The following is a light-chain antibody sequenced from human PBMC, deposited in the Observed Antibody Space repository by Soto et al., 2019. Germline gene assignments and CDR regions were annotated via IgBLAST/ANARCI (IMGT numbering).Light chain of an antibody. CDR1: QSISNW. CDR2: KAS. J-gene: IGKJ1*01. V-gene: IGKV1-5*03. CDR3: QQYNHNWM. Sequence: DIQMTQSPSTLSAFVGDRVTITCRASQSISNWLAWYQQKPGKAPKLLIYKASSLESGVPSRFSGSGSGTEFTLTISSLQPDDFATYYCQQYNHNWMFGQGTKVEIK.